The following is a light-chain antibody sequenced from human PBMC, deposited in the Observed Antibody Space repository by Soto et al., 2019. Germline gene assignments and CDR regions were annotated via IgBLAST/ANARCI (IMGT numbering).Light chain of an antibody. CDR2: LGS. CDR3: MQDLQTPLT. V-gene: IGKV2-28*01. CDR1: QSLLHSNGYNY. J-gene: IGKJ4*01. Sequence: DIVMTQSPLSLPVTPGEPASISCRSSQSLLHSNGYNYLDWYLQKPGQSPQLLIYLGSNRASGVPARFSGSGSGTDFTLKISRVKAEDVGVYYCMQDLQTPLTFGGGTKVEIK.